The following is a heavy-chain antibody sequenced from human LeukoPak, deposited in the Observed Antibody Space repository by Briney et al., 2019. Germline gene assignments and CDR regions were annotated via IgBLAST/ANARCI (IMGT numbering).Heavy chain of an antibody. V-gene: IGHV3-53*01. Sequence: GGSLRLSCAASGFTVSSNYMSWVRQAPGKGLEWVSVIYSGGSTYYADSVKGRFTISRDNSKSTLYLQMNSLRAEDTAVYYCARVIQLWLMLDYWGQGTLVAVSS. J-gene: IGHJ4*02. CDR2: IYSGGST. D-gene: IGHD5-18*01. CDR1: GFTVSSNY. CDR3: ARVIQLWLMLDY.